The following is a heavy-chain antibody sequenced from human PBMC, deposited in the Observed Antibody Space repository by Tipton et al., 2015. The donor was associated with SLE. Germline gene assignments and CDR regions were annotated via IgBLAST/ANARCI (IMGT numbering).Heavy chain of an antibody. CDR1: GGSISSYY. CDR2: IYYSGST. J-gene: IGHJ4*02. V-gene: IGHV4-59*01. D-gene: IGHD3-22*01. CDR3: ARDHGITMIGEY. Sequence: TLSLTCTVSGGSISSYYWSWIRQPPGKGLEWIGYIYYSGSTKYNPSLKSRVTISVDTPKNQFSLKLNSVTAADTAVYYCARDHGITMIGEYWGQGTLVTVSS.